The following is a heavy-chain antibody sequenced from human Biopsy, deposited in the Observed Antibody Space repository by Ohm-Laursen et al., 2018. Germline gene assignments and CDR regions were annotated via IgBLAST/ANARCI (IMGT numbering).Heavy chain of an antibody. D-gene: IGHD2/OR15-2a*01. CDR2: IYYSGST. CDR1: GGSISSDY. J-gene: IGHJ6*02. CDR3: ARATNSTGWPYYHFYGMDV. V-gene: IGHV4-59*01. Sequence: TLSLTCTASGGSISSDYWSWIRQTPGKGLEWIGYIYYSGSTNYNPSLKSRVTISVDTSKNQFSLRLNSVTAADTAVYYCARATNSTGWPYYHFYGMDVWGQGTTVTVSS.